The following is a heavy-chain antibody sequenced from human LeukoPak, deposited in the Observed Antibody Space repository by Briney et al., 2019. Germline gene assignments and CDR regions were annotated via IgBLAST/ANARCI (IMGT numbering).Heavy chain of an antibody. J-gene: IGHJ6*02. CDR1: GFTFSSYW. D-gene: IGHD2-15*01. V-gene: IGHV3-43*02. Sequence: PGGSQTLSCAASGFTFSSYWMHWVRQAPGKGLEWVSLISGDGGSTYYADSVKGRFTISRDNSKNSLYLQMNSLRTEDTALYYCAKDLYCSGGSCYPSYYYYGMDVWGQGSTATVSS. CDR2: ISGDGGST. CDR3: AKDLYCSGGSCYPSYYYYGMDV.